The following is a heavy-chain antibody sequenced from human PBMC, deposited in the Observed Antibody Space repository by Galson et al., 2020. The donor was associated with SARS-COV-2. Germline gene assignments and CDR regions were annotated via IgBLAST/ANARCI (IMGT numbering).Heavy chain of an antibody. CDR1: GSFSSYG. CDR3: ARGSGLSSPPAHYCDTSVYFAEHFQD. Sequence: GESLKISCAASGSFSSYGMHWLRQAPGKGLEWVAVRWYGGSFTYYADSVKGRFTMSRDDSKNTVYLEMNRLRADDTAVYYCARGSGLSSPPAHYCDTSVYFAEHFQDWGLGTLVTVSS. V-gene: IGHV3-33*01. CDR2: RWYGGSFT. D-gene: IGHD3-22*01. J-gene: IGHJ1*01.